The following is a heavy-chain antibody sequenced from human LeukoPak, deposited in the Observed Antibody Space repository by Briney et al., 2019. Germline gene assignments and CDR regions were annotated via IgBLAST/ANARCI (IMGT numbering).Heavy chain of an antibody. V-gene: IGHV4-59*13. CDR1: GGSFSDYY. CDR3: ARFLRGATNALEI. Sequence: SETLSLTCAVYGGSFSDYYWSWIRQPPGKGLEWVAYMSYNDGATYNPSLKSRVTMSLDTSRNQFSLKLISVTAADTAVYYCARFLRGATNALEIWGQGTMVTVSS. J-gene: IGHJ3*02. CDR2: MSYNDGA. D-gene: IGHD1-26*01.